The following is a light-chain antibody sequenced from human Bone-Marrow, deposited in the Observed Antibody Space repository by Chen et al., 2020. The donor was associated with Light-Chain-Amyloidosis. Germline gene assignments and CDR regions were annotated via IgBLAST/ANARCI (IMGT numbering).Light chain of an antibody. J-gene: IGLJ1*01. CDR2: EVT. V-gene: IGLV2-14*01. CDR1: SSDVGCYNP. CDR3: SSYTITNTLV. Sequence: QSALTQPTSVSGSPGQSLTLSCTGTSSDVGCYNPVSWYQQHPDKAPKLMIYEVTNRPSWVPDRFSGSKSDNTASLTISGLQTEDEADYFCSSYTITNTLVFGSGTRVTVL.